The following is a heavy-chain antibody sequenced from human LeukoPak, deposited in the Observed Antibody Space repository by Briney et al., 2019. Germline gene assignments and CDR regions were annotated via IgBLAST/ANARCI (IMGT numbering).Heavy chain of an antibody. Sequence: GGSLRLSCAASGFTVSSTYMSWVRQAPGKGLEWVSVIHSGGSTSYVDSVKGRFTTSRDNSKNTLYLQMNSLRAEDTAVYYCARDTDTVTTILDYWGQGTLVTVSS. J-gene: IGHJ4*02. CDR3: ARDTDTVTTILDY. D-gene: IGHD4-17*01. V-gene: IGHV3-53*01. CDR2: IHSGGST. CDR1: GFTVSSTY.